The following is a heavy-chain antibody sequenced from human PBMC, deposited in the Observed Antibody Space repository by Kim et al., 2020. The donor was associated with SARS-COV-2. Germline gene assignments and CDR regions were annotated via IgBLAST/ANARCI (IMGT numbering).Heavy chain of an antibody. Sequence: ASVKVSCKASGYTFTSYAMHWVRQAPGQRLEWMGWINAGNGNTKYSQKFQGRVTITRDTSASTAYMELSSLRSEDTAVYYCARDGSSSWYSYYYYGMDVWGQGTTVTVSS. CDR2: INAGNGNT. D-gene: IGHD6-13*01. V-gene: IGHV1-3*01. CDR1: GYTFTSYA. J-gene: IGHJ6*02. CDR3: ARDGSSSWYSYYYYGMDV.